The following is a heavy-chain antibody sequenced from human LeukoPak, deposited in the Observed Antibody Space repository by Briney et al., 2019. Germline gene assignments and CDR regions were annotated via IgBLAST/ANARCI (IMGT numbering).Heavy chain of an antibody. Sequence: SETLSLTCAVYGGSFSGYYWSWIRQPPGKGLEWIGEINHSGSTNYNPSLKSRVTISVDTSKNQFSPKLSSVTAADTAVYYCARGSNWNYRRFDPWGQGTLVTVSS. CDR2: INHSGST. V-gene: IGHV4-34*01. J-gene: IGHJ5*02. D-gene: IGHD1-7*01. CDR3: ARGSNWNYRRFDP. CDR1: GGSFSGYY.